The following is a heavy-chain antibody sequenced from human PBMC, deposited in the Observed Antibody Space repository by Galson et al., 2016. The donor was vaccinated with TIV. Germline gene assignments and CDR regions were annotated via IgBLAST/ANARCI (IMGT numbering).Heavy chain of an antibody. D-gene: IGHD3-10*01. Sequence: PALVKPTQTLTLTCTFSEFSLSSSGVGVGWIRQPPGKALEWLALIYYNNEKRYSPSLNNRLTITRDTSKNQAVLTMTNMGAVDTGTYYCARCFYGSGSSSHFDYWGQGTLVTVSS. V-gene: IGHV2-5*01. CDR2: IYYNNEK. J-gene: IGHJ4*02. CDR3: ARCFYGSGSSSHFDY. CDR1: EFSLSSSGVG.